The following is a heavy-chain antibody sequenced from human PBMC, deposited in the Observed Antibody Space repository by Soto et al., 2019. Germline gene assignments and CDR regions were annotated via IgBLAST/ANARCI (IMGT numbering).Heavy chain of an antibody. CDR1: GYTLTNYG. V-gene: IGHV1-18*01. CDR2: ISGYNGNT. D-gene: IGHD2-21*01. J-gene: IGHJ6*02. Sequence: ASVKVSCKASGYTLTNYGFSWVRQAPGQGLEWMGWISGYNGNTKYAEKFQGRVTTTTDTSTSTAHMELRSLRSDDTAVYYCARDGQAPYSYYRMDVWGQGTAVTVSS. CDR3: ARDGQAPYSYYRMDV.